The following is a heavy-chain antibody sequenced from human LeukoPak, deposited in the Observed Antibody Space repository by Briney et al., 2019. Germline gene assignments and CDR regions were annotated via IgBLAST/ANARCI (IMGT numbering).Heavy chain of an antibody. J-gene: IGHJ4*02. D-gene: IGHD1-26*01. Sequence: SETLSLTCAVYGGSFSGYYWSWIRQPPGKGLEWIGEINHSGSTNYNPSLKSRVTISVDTSKNQFSLKLSSVTAADTAVYYCARAPRGIVRGYFDYWGQGTLVTVSS. V-gene: IGHV4-34*01. CDR1: GGSFSGYY. CDR2: INHSGST. CDR3: ARAPRGIVRGYFDY.